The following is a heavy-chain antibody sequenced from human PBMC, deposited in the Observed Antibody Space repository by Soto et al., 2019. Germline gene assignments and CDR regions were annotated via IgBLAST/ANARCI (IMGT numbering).Heavy chain of an antibody. D-gene: IGHD6-19*01. CDR2: IYHSGST. CDR3: AGGYSSGWYYYYYGMDV. J-gene: IGHJ6*02. V-gene: IGHV4-38-2*01. Sequence: SETLSLTCAVSGYSISSGYYWGWIRQPPGKGLEWIGSIYHSGSTYYNPSLKSRVTISVDTSKNQFSLKLSSVTAADTAVYYCAGGYSSGWYYYYYGMDVWGQGTTVTVSS. CDR1: GYSISSGYY.